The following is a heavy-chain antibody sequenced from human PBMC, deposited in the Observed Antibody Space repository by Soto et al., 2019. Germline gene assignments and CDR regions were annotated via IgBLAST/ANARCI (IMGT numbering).Heavy chain of an antibody. CDR3: ARGPLE. J-gene: IGHJ4*02. V-gene: IGHV1-2*02. CDR1: GYTFTVYY. Sequence: GASVKVSCKASGYTFTVYYLHWVRQAPGQGPEWVGKIDPDSGDTDQSQKFQGRVTLTRDTAIDTAYMELTRLTLDDTAIYYCARGPLEWGQGTLVTVSS. CDR2: IDPDSGDT.